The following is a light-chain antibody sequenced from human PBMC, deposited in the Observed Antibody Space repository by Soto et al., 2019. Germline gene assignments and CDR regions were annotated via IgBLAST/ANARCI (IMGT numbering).Light chain of an antibody. Sequence: QSVLTQPPSASGTPGQRVTISCSGTSSSIESNYVYWYQQLPGSAPRLLIYRNNQRPSGVPDRFSGSKSGTSASLAISALRSEDEADYSCTVWDDSLRGRLFGGGTKLTVL. J-gene: IGLJ2*01. CDR3: TVWDDSLRGRL. CDR2: RNN. V-gene: IGLV1-47*01. CDR1: SSSIESNY.